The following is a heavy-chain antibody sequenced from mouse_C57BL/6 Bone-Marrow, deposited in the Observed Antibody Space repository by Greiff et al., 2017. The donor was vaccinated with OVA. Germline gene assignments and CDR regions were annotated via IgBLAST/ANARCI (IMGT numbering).Heavy chain of an antibody. CDR1: GYTFTSYW. Sequence: QVQLQQPGAELVMPGASVKLSCKASGYTFTSYWMHWVKQRPGQGLEWIGEIDPSDSYTNYNQKFKGKSTLTVGKSSSTAYMQLSSLTSEDSAVYYCAREGSSYAMDYWGQGTSVTVSS. V-gene: IGHV1-69*01. CDR2: IDPSDSYT. D-gene: IGHD1-1*01. J-gene: IGHJ4*01. CDR3: AREGSSYAMDY.